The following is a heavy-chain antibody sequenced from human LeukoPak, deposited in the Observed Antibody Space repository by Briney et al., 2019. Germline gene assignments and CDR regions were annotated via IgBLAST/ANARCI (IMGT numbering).Heavy chain of an antibody. CDR3: AREGRYCGGGRCSYMDV. CDR1: GDSISRYY. V-gene: IGHV4-38-2*02. Sequence: SETLSLTCTVSGDSISRYYWSWIRQPPGKGLEWIGSIYHSGSPYYNSSLKSRVTISVDTSKNQFSLKLSSVTAADTAVYYCAREGRYCGGGRCSYMDVWGKGTTVTVSS. D-gene: IGHD2-15*01. CDR2: IYHSGSP. J-gene: IGHJ6*03.